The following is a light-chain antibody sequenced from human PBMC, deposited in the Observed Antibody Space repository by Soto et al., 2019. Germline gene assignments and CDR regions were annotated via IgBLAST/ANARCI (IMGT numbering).Light chain of an antibody. J-gene: IGLJ3*02. V-gene: IGLV2-14*03. CDR1: SSDIGDYKY. CDR2: DVS. Sequence: QSALTQPASVSGSPGQSITISCTGTSSDIGDYKYVSWYQQHPGNPPKLIIYDVSDRPSGVSNRFSGSKSGNTASLTISGLQAEDEANYYCSSYTITSAYWVFGGGTKLTV. CDR3: SSYTITSAYWV.